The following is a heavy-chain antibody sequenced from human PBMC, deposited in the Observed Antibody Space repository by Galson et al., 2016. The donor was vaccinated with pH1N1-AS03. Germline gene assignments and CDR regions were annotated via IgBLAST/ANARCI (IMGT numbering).Heavy chain of an antibody. Sequence: TLSLTCAVSGGSISSSGVYSWSWIRQPPGKGLEWSGNIYHSGSTYYSPSLKSRVTISIDRSQNQFSLKLTSVTVADTAVYYCARGSGGYGLDVWGQGTTVTVSS. CDR1: GGSISSSGVYS. V-gene: IGHV4-30-2*01. D-gene: IGHD5-12*01. CDR3: ARGSGGYGLDV. CDR2: IYHSGST. J-gene: IGHJ6*02.